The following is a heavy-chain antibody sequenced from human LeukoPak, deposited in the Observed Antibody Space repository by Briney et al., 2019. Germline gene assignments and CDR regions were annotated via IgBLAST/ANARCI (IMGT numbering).Heavy chain of an antibody. CDR2: MNPNSGNT. D-gene: IGHD3-10*01. V-gene: IGHV1-8*01. CDR3: ARISSPLKNPYGSGWGWYYYYYGMDV. J-gene: IGHJ6*02. Sequence: GASVEVSCKASGYTFTSYDINWVRQATGQGLEWMGWMNPNSGNTGYAQKFQGRVTMTRNTSISTAYMELSSLRSEDTAVYYCARISSPLKNPYGSGWGWYYYYYGMDVWGQGTTVTVSS. CDR1: GYTFTSYD.